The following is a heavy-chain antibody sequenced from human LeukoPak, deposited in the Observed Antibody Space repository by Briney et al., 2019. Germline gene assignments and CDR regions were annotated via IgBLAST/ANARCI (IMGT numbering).Heavy chain of an antibody. V-gene: IGHV3-23*01. CDR2: ISGSGGST. D-gene: IGHD3-3*01. CDR3: AKDQEVLRFLEWSPFDY. Sequence: PGGSLRLSCAASGFTFSSYAMSWVRQAPGKGLEWVSAISGSGGSTYYADSVKGRFTISRDNSKNTLYLQMNSLRAEDTAVYYCAKDQEVLRFLEWSPFDYWGQGTLVTVPS. CDR1: GFTFSSYA. J-gene: IGHJ4*02.